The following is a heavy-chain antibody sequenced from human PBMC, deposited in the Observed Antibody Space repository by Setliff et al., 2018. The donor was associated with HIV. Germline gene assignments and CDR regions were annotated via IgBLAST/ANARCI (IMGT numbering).Heavy chain of an antibody. J-gene: IGHJ4*02. CDR1: GGSISGYY. D-gene: IGHD5-12*01. CDR2: INPVGRND. CDR3: ARVGLRFKYTFDY. V-gene: IGHV4-34*04. Sequence: SETLSLTCAVYGGSISGYYWSWIRQPPGKGLEWIGEINPVGRNDNYNPSLNNRAAIVLDTSKNQFSMWLTSVTAADTAVYYCARVGLRFKYTFDYWGQGMLVTVSS.